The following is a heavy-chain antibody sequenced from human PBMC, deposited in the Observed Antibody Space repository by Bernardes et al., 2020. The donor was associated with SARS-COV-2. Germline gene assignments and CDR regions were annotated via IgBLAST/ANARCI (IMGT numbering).Heavy chain of an antibody. CDR1: GFTFSSYW. Sequence: GSLRRSCAASGFTFSSYWMSWVRQAPGKGLEWVANIKQDGSEKYYVDSVKGRFTISRDNAKNSLYLQMNSLRAEDTAVYYCARDKRFLEWLAQHYYYYGMDVWGQGTTVTVSS. J-gene: IGHJ6*02. CDR3: ARDKRFLEWLAQHYYYYGMDV. D-gene: IGHD3-3*01. CDR2: IKQDGSEK. V-gene: IGHV3-7*01.